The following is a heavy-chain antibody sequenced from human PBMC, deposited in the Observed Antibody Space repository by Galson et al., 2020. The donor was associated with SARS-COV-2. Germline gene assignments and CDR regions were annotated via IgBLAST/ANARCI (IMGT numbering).Heavy chain of an antibody. J-gene: IGHJ6*02. CDR2: ISYDGSNK. D-gene: IGHD3-22*01. Sequence: TGGSLRLSCAASGFTFSSYAMHWVRQAPGKGLEWVAVISYDGSNKYYADSVKGRFTISRDNSKNTLYLQMNSLRVEDTAVYYCARDRGPYSGYDRITMIVVAARYYGMDVWGQGTTVTVSS. V-gene: IGHV3-30-3*01. CDR3: ARDRGPYSGYDRITMIVVAARYYGMDV. CDR1: GFTFSSYA.